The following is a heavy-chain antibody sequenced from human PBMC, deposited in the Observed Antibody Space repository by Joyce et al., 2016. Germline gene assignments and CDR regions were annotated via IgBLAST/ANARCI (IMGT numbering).Heavy chain of an antibody. CDR1: GFTCDDYT. Sequence: EVQLVESGGVVVQRGGSLRVSCAASGFTCDDYTMHGVRRAPGKCLEWIALISWDVSSTCYADSVKGRVTIARDNSKNALYLQMNSLRTEDTALYYCAKDRGGFGVVISSYLDYWGEGTLVTVSS. CDR2: ISWDVSST. D-gene: IGHD3-3*01. CDR3: AKDRGGFGVVISSYLDY. V-gene: IGHV3-43*01. J-gene: IGHJ4*02.